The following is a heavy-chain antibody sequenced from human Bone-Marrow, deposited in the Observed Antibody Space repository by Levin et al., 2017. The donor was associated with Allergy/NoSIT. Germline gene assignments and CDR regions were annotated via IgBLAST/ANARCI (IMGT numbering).Heavy chain of an antibody. Sequence: QSGGSLRLSCAASGFSVSGNYMTWVRQAPGKGLEWVSIIYSGGSTNYADSVKGRFTISRDNSKNTVYLQMNTLTAEDTAVYYCASGYRSSWCFDYWGQGTPVTVSS. CDR1: GFSVSGNY. CDR2: IYSGGST. CDR3: ASGYRSSWCFDY. D-gene: IGHD6-13*01. J-gene: IGHJ4*02. V-gene: IGHV3-53*01.